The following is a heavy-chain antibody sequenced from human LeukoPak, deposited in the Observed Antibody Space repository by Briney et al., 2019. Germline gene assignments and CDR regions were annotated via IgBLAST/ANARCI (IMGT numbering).Heavy chain of an antibody. Sequence: GGSLRLSCAASAVTFSSFEMSWVRQAPGKGLEWVSYISSSGSTIYYADSVKGRFTVSRDNAKNSLDLQMNSLRAEDTAVYYWARDPVPTDYWGQGTLVTVSS. D-gene: IGHD6-19*01. V-gene: IGHV3-48*03. CDR3: ARDPVPTDY. J-gene: IGHJ4*02. CDR2: ISSSGSTI. CDR1: AVTFSSFE.